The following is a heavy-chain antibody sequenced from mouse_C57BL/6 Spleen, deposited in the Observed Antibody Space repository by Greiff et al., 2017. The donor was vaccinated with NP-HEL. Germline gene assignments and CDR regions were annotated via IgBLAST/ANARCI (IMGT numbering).Heavy chain of an antibody. D-gene: IGHD2-12*01. CDR3: ARGDDRYAMDY. J-gene: IGHJ4*01. V-gene: IGHV1-54*01. CDR1: GYAFTNYL. Sequence: QVQLQQSGAELVRPGTSVTVSCKASGYAFTNYLIEWVKQRPGQGLEWIGVINPGSGGTNYNEKFKGKATLTADKSSSTAYMQLSSLTSEDSAVYFCARGDDRYAMDYWGQGTSVTVSS. CDR2: INPGSGGT.